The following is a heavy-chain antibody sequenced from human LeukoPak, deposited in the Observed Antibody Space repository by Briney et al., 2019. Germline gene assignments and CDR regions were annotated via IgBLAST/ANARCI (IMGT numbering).Heavy chain of an antibody. CDR1: GYTFTSYG. D-gene: IGHD2-15*01. CDR3: ATALGYCSGGSCYGWGHYYYYGMDV. Sequence: ASVKVSCKASGYTFTSYGISWVRQAPGQGLEWMGWISAYNGNTNYAQKLQGRVTMTTDTSTSTAYMGLRSLRSDDTAVYYCATALGYCSGGSCYGWGHYYYYGMDVWGQGTTVTVSS. J-gene: IGHJ6*02. V-gene: IGHV1-18*01. CDR2: ISAYNGNT.